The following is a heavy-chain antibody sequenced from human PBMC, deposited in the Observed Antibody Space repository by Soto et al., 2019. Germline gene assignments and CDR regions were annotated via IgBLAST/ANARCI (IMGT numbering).Heavy chain of an antibody. CDR1: GFTFSSYA. CDR2: ISGSGGST. V-gene: IGHV3-23*01. J-gene: IGHJ6*01. D-gene: IGHD4-17*01. CDR3: AKETAVTTYFYFYGMDV. Sequence: GGSLRLSCAASGFTFSSYAMSWARQAPGKRLEWVSTISGSGGSTYYADSVKGRFTIYRDNSKNTLYLQMNSLRAEDTAVYYCAKETAVTTYFYFYGMDVWGQGTTVTVSS.